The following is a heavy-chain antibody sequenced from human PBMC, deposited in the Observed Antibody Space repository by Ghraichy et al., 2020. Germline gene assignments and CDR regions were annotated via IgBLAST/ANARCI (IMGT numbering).Heavy chain of an antibody. CDR1: GFTFSSYA. Sequence: GGSLRRSCAASGFTFSSYAMHWVRQAPGKGLEWVAVISYDGSNKYYADSVKGRFTISRDNSKNTLYLQMNSLRAEDTAVYYCARTAMVKYYFDYWGQGTLVTVSS. J-gene: IGHJ4*02. V-gene: IGHV3-30-3*01. D-gene: IGHD5-18*01. CDR2: ISYDGSNK. CDR3: ARTAMVKYYFDY.